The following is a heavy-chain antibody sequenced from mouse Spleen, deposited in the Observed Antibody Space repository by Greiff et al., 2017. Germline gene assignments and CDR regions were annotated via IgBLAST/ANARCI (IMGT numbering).Heavy chain of an antibody. CDR1: GFTFSSYG. CDR3: ARVAFNYYGSSSWFAY. Sequence: EVQRVESGGGLVQPGGSLKLSCAASGFTFSSYGMSWVRQTPDKRLELVATINSNGGSTYYPDSVKGRFTISRDNAKNTLYLQMSSLKSEDTAMYYCARVAFNYYGSSSWFAYWGQGTLVTVSA. CDR2: INSNGGST. D-gene: IGHD1-1*01. J-gene: IGHJ3*01. V-gene: IGHV5-6-3*01.